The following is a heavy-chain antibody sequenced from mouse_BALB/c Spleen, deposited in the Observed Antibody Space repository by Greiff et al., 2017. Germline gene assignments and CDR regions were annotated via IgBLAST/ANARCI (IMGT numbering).Heavy chain of an antibody. CDR2: IRNKANGYTT. J-gene: IGHJ4*01. V-gene: IGHV7-3*02. CDR3: ARGGFYGSSPYAMDY. CDR1: GFTFTDYY. D-gene: IGHD1-1*01. Sequence: EVQGVESGGGLVQPGGSLRLSCATSGFTFTDYYMSWVRQPPGKALEWLGFIRNKANGYTTEYSASVKGRFTISRDNSQSILYLQMNTLRAEDSATYYCARGGFYGSSPYAMDYWGQGTSVTVSS.